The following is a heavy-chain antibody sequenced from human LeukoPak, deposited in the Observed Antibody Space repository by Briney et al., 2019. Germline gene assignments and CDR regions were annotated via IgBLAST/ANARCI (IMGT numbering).Heavy chain of an antibody. J-gene: IGHJ4*02. CDR1: GFTFSSYW. D-gene: IGHD6-6*01. V-gene: IGHV3-7*01. CDR3: ARGIRYSNSSSDYFDY. Sequence: GGSLRLSCAASGFTFSSYWMSWVRQAPGKGLEWVANIKQDGSEKYYVDSVKSRFTISRDNAKNSLYLQMNGLRAEDTAVYYCARGIRYSNSSSDYFDYWGQGTLVTVSS. CDR2: IKQDGSEK.